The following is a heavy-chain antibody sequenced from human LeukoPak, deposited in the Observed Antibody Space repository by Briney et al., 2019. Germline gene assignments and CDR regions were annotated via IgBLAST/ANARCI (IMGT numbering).Heavy chain of an antibody. D-gene: IGHD4-17*01. Sequence: SGGSLRLSCAASGFTFSSYAMSWFPQAPGKGREGFSAISGSGGSTYYADSVKGRFTISRDNSKNTLYLQMNSLRAEDTAVYYCAKDLDYGDYYFDYWGQGTLVTVSS. V-gene: IGHV3-23*01. J-gene: IGHJ4*02. CDR3: AKDLDYGDYYFDY. CDR1: GFTFSSYA. CDR2: ISGSGGST.